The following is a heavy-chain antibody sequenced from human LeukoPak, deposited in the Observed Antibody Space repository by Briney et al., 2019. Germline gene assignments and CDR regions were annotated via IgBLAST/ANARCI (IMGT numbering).Heavy chain of an antibody. CDR1: GFTFSTFW. CDR2: IYSGGST. Sequence: GGSLRLSCAASGFTFSTFWMSWVRQAPGKGLEWVSFIYSGGSTHYADSVKGRFTISRDNSKNTLYLQMNSLRAEDTAVYYCARVGEGAAKDWGQGTLVTVSP. V-gene: IGHV3-53*01. J-gene: IGHJ4*02. D-gene: IGHD1-26*01. CDR3: ARVGEGAAKD.